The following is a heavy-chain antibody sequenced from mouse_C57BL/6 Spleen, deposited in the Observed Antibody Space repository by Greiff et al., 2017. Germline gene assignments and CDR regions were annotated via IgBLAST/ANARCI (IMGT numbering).Heavy chain of an antibody. CDR2: ISDGGSYT. CDR3: ARAGVYAMDY. V-gene: IGHV5-4*01. J-gene: IGHJ4*01. CDR1: GFTFSSYA. Sequence: EVHLVESGGGLVQPGGSLKLSCAASGFTFSSYAMSWVRQTPEKRLEWVATISDGGSYTYYPDNVKGRFTISRDNAKNNLYLQMSHLKSEDTAMYYCARAGVYAMDYWGQGTSVTVSS. D-gene: IGHD4-1*01.